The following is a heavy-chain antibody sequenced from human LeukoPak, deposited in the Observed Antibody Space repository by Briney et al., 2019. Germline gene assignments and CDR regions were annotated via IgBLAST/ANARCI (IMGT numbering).Heavy chain of an antibody. D-gene: IGHD3/OR15-3a*01. V-gene: IGHV3-30*03. CDR3: ARDSGFSGTQRGEY. CDR2: ISYDGSNK. CDR1: GFTFSSYG. Sequence: PGRSLRLSCAASGFTFSSYGMHWVRQAPGKGLEWVAVISYDGSNKYYADSVKGRFTISRDNSKNTLYLQMNSLRAEDTAVYYCARDSGFSGTQRGEYWGQGALVAVSS. J-gene: IGHJ4*02.